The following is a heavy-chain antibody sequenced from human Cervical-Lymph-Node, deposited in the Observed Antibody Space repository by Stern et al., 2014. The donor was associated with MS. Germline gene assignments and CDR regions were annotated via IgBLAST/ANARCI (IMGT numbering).Heavy chain of an antibody. D-gene: IGHD3-10*01. J-gene: IGHJ5*02. CDR2: IYYSGST. CDR3: ARQALANYYGSGRFGWFDP. CDR1: GGSISSSSYY. V-gene: IGHV4-39*01. Sequence: QVQLQESGPGLVKPSETLSLTCTVSGGSISSSSYYWGWIRQPPGKGLEWIGSIYYSGSTYYNPSLKSRVTISVDTSKNQFSLKLSSVTAADTAVYYCARQALANYYGSGRFGWFDPWGQGTLVTVSS.